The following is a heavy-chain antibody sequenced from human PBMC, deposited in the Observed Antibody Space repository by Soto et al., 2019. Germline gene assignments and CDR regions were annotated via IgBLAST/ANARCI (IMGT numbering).Heavy chain of an antibody. D-gene: IGHD3-22*01. J-gene: IGHJ3*02. CDR1: GFTFSSYS. Sequence: NPGGSLRLSCAASGFTFSSYSMNWVRQAPGKGLEWVSSISSSSSYIYYADSVKGRFTISRDNAKNSLYLQMNSLRAEDTAVYYCARPTMIVVVKDAFDIWGQGTMVTVS. CDR2: ISSSSSYI. CDR3: ARPTMIVVVKDAFDI. V-gene: IGHV3-21*01.